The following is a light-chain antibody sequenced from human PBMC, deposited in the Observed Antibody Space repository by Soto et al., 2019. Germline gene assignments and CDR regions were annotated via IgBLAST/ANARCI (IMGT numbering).Light chain of an antibody. CDR1: SSDVGGYNY. Sequence: QSALTQPPSASGSPGQSVTISCTGTSSDVGGYNYVSWYQQHPGKAPKLMIYEVSKRPSGVPDRFSGSKSGNTASLTVSGLQAEDEADYYCSSYVGTNSYVFGTGTKLTV. CDR3: SSYVGTNSYV. CDR2: EVS. V-gene: IGLV2-8*01. J-gene: IGLJ1*01.